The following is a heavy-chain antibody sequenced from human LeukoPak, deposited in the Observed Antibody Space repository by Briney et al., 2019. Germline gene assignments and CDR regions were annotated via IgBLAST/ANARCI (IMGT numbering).Heavy chain of an antibody. J-gene: IGHJ4*02. CDR2: ISYSGST. Sequence: PSETLSLTCAVSGGSINSNRYSWGWARQSPGKGLEWIGSISYSGSTYYNPSLQSRATISVDTSKNQFSLKLRSVTAADTAAYYCARHQTKDDYNPCDYWGQGTLVTVSS. CDR1: GGSINSNRYS. CDR3: ARHQTKDDYNPCDY. V-gene: IGHV4-39*01. D-gene: IGHD5-24*01.